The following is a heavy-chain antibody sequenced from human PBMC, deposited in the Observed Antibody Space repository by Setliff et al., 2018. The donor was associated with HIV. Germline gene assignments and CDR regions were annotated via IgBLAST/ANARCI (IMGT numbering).Heavy chain of an antibody. CDR2: IYFTGSS. CDR1: GGSITNDNNY. CDR3: ARVQMAYAAFDV. V-gene: IGHV4-39*07. Sequence: PSETLSLTCSVSGGSITNDNNYWGWIRQSPGKGLEWIGSIYFTGSSDNNPSLKSQVTLSVDTSKHQFSLKLSSVTAADTAVYYCARVQMAYAAFDVWGQGTMVTVSS. J-gene: IGHJ3*01. D-gene: IGHD4-17*01.